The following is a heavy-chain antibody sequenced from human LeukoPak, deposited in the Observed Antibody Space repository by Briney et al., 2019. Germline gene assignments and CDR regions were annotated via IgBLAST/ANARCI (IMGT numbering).Heavy chain of an antibody. J-gene: IGHJ4*02. Sequence: GGSLRLSCAASGFTFSSYEMNWVRQAPGKGLEWISYISISVSITSYAASVKGRFTISRDNAKNSLYLQLNSLRDEDTAVYYCARVGATNWAYYFDYWGRGTLVTVSS. D-gene: IGHD7-27*01. CDR1: GFTFSSYE. CDR3: ARVGATNWAYYFDY. CDR2: ISISVSIT. V-gene: IGHV3-48*03.